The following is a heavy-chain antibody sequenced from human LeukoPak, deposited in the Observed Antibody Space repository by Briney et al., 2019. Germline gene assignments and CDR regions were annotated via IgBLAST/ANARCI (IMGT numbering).Heavy chain of an antibody. J-gene: IGHJ4*02. CDR3: ARLVGAIEDFDY. V-gene: IGHV4-59*05. CDR1: GGSISSYY. CDR2: IYYSGST. Sequence: SETLSLTCTVSGGSISSYYWSWLRQPAGKGLEWIGGIYYSGSTYYNPSLKSRVTISVDTSKNQFSLKLSSVTAADTAVYYCARLVGAIEDFDYWGQGTLVTVSS. D-gene: IGHD1-26*01.